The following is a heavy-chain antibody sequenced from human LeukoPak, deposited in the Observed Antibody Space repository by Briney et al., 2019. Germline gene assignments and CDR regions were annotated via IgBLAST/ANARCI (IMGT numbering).Heavy chain of an antibody. CDR3: ASGGYYFDY. CDR1: GFTFDDYG. J-gene: IGHJ4*02. D-gene: IGHD3-10*01. V-gene: IGHV3-74*01. CDR2: INSDGSST. Sequence: PGGSLRLSCAASGFTFDDYGMSWVRQAPGKGLEWVSGINSDGSSTSYADSVKGRFTISRDNAKNTLYLQMNSLRAEDTAVYYCASGGYYFDYWGQGTLVTVSS.